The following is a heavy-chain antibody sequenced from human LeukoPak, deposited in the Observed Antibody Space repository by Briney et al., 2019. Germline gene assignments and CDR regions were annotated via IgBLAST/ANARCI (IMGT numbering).Heavy chain of an antibody. D-gene: IGHD3-9*01. J-gene: IGHJ3*02. CDR3: IKDMGFDLLKDAFDM. CDR1: GFSLDDYA. Sequence: PGRSLRLSCVGSGFSLDDYAMHWVRQAPGEGLEWVSSISWDSGNAAYADSVKGRFTISRDNAKNSLYLQMNSLRPEDTAFYYCIKDMGFDLLKDAFDMWGRGTLVTVSS. CDR2: ISWDSGNA. V-gene: IGHV3-9*01.